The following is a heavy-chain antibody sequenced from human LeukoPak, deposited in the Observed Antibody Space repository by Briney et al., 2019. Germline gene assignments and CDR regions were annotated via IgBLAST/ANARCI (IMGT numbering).Heavy chain of an antibody. J-gene: IGHJ6*02. CDR2: ISSSGSTI. CDR1: GFTSSSYS. D-gene: IGHD3-16*01. V-gene: IGHV3-48*04. CDR3: ARDGAVSLYYFYAMDV. Sequence: PGGSLRLSCAASGFTSSSYSMNWVRQAPGKGLEWVSYISSSGSTISYAGSVKGRFTISRDNAKNSLYLQMNSLRAEDTAVYYCARDGAVSLYYFYAMDVWGQGTTVTVAS.